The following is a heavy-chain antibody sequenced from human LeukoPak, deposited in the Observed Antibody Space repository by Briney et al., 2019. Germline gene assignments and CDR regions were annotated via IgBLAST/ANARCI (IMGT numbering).Heavy chain of an antibody. D-gene: IGHD1-26*01. Sequence: GGSLRLSCAASGLTFSSYSMNWVRQAPGKGLEWVSYISSGNNYIYYADSVKGRFTLSRDNAKSSLYLQLNSLRAEDTAVYYCARDGELGAFDIWGQGTMVTVSS. CDR2: ISSGNNYI. CDR1: GLTFSSYS. J-gene: IGHJ3*02. V-gene: IGHV3-21*01. CDR3: ARDGELGAFDI.